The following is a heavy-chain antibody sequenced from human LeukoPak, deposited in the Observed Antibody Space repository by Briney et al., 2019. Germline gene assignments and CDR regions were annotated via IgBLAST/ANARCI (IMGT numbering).Heavy chain of an antibody. V-gene: IGHV3-74*01. Sequence: GGPLRLSYAASGFPFSSYWMHWVRQAPGKGLLCVSRINSDGSSTIYADSVKGRFTISRDNAKNTLYLQMNSLRAEDTAVYYCARGVVGARFDPWGQGTLVTVSS. CDR3: ARGVVGARFDP. CDR1: GFPFSSYW. CDR2: INSDGSST. J-gene: IGHJ5*02. D-gene: IGHD1-26*01.